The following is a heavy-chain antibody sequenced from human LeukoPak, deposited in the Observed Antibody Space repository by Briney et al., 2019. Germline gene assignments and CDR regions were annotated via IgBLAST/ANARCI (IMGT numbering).Heavy chain of an antibody. D-gene: IGHD6-13*01. CDR3: ASASSHRIAAGDDY. Sequence: GGSLRLSCAASGFTFSNYWMHWVRQAPGKGLVWVSRINSDGSSRNYAGSVKGRFTISRDNAKNTLYLQMNSLRAEDTAVYYCASASSHRIAAGDDYWGQGTLVTVSS. J-gene: IGHJ4*02. CDR2: INSDGSSR. V-gene: IGHV3-74*01. CDR1: GFTFSNYW.